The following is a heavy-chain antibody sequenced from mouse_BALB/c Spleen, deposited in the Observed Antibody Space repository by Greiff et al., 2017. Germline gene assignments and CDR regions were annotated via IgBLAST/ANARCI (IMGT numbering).Heavy chain of an antibody. D-gene: IGHD1-1*01. CDR3: ARGHYGSSYAWFAY. CDR2: ISSGGST. Sequence: EVQLVESGGGLVKPGGSLKLSCAASGFTFSSYAMSWVRQTPEKRLEWVASISSGGSTYYPASVKGRFTISRDNARNILYLQMSSLRSEDTAMYYCARGHYGSSYAWFAYWGQGTLVTVSA. J-gene: IGHJ3*01. V-gene: IGHV5-6-5*01. CDR1: GFTFSSYA.